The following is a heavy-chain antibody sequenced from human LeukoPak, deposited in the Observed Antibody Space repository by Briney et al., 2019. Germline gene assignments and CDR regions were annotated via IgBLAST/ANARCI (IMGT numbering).Heavy chain of an antibody. CDR3: ARHFTILGVVIQANDAFDI. V-gene: IGHV4-39*01. CDR1: GGSFSSSSYY. CDR2: VYYSGSP. D-gene: IGHD3-3*01. Sequence: PSETLSLTCTVSGGSFSSSSYYWGWIRQPPGKGLEWIGSVYYSGSPYYDPSLKSRVTISIDTSKNQSSLKMSSVTAADTAIYYCARHFTILGVVIQANDAFDIWGQGTMVTVSS. J-gene: IGHJ3*02.